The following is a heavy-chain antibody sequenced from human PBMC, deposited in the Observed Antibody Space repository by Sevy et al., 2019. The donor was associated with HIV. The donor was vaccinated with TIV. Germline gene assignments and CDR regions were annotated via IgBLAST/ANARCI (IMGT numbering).Heavy chain of an antibody. Sequence: GGSLRLSCAASGFTFSSYAMSWVRQAPGKGLGWVSAISGSGGSTYYADSVKGRFTISRDNSKNTLYQQRNSLSAEDTVVYYCAKRSAVGTIQHWGQGTLVTVS. CDR3: AKRSAVGTIQH. CDR1: GFTFSSYA. J-gene: IGHJ1*01. D-gene: IGHD1-26*01. V-gene: IGHV3-23*01. CDR2: ISGSGGST.